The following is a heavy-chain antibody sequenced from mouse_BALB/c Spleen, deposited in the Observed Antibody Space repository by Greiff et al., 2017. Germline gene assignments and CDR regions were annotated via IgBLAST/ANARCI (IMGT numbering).Heavy chain of an antibody. CDR1: GFTFTDYN. Sequence: EVQLQQSGPELVKPGASVKISCKASGFTFTDYNMHWVKQSHGKSLEWIGYIYPYNGGTDYNQKFKSKATLTADNSSSTAYLEIRSLTSEDSAVYYGARGPGVDYWGQGTTLTVSS. CDR2: IYPYNGGT. J-gene: IGHJ2*01. D-gene: IGHD4-1*01. CDR3: ARGPGVDY. V-gene: IGHV1S29*02.